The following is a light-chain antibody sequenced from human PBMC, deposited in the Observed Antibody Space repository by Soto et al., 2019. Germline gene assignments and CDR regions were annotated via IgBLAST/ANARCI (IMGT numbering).Light chain of an antibody. Sequence: EIVMTQSPATLSVSPGERATLSCRASQSVSSNLAWYQQKPGQAPRLLIYGASTRATDIPARFSGSGSGTEFTLTISSLQSEDFAFYYCHQRQRWPRTFGQGTKVDIK. V-gene: IGKV3-15*01. CDR2: GAS. CDR1: QSVSSN. CDR3: HQRQRWPRT. J-gene: IGKJ1*01.